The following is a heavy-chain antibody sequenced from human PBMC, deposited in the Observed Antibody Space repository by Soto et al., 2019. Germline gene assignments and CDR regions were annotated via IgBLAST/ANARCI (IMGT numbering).Heavy chain of an antibody. D-gene: IGHD6-19*01. CDR1: GFTFSDYA. V-gene: IGHV3-30*18. CDR3: AKGGRQWLVTSDFNY. Sequence: VQLVESGGGVVQPGRSLRLSCAASGFTFSDYAMHWVRQAPGKGLEWVAVVSHDGRKTHYADSVKGRFTIPRDSSKNTVSLEMTSLRAEDTAVYYCAKGGRQWLVTSDFNYWGQGALVTVSS. CDR2: VSHDGRKT. J-gene: IGHJ4*02.